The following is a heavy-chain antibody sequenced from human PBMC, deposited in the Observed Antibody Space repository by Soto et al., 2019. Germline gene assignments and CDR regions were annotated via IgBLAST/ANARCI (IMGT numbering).Heavy chain of an antibody. D-gene: IGHD6-19*01. CDR3: ARDSIAVAGTFYYHGMDV. CDR2: ISAYNGNT. CDR1: GYTFTSYG. V-gene: IGHV1-18*01. Sequence: GASVKVSCKASGYTFTSYGISWVRQAPGQGLEWMGWISAYNGNTNYAQKLQGRVTMTTDTSTSTAYMELRSLRSDDTAVYYCARDSIAVAGTFYYHGMDVWGQGTTVTVSS. J-gene: IGHJ6*02.